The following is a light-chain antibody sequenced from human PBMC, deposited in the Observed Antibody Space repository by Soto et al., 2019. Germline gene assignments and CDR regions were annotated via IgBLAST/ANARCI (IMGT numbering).Light chain of an antibody. J-gene: IGLJ3*02. V-gene: IGLV4-60*02. CDR1: SGHSSYI. CDR2: LEGRGSY. CDR3: ETWDSNNWV. Sequence: QLVLTQSSSASASLGSSVKLTCTLSSGHSSYIIAWHQQQPGKAPRYLMKLEGRGSYNKGSGVPDRFSGSSSGADRYLTIYNLQFEDEADYYCETWDSNNWVFGGGTKLTVL.